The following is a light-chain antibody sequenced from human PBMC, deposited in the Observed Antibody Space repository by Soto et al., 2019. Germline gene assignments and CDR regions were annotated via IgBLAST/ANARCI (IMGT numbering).Light chain of an antibody. CDR1: QSVSSY. Sequence: EIVLTQSPATLSLSPGERATLSCRASQSVSSYLAWYQQNTGQAPRLLIYDASNRATGIPARFSGSGSGTDFTLTISSLEPEDFAVYYCQHRSNWPLTCGGGTKVEIK. V-gene: IGKV3-11*01. CDR2: DAS. J-gene: IGKJ4*02. CDR3: QHRSNWPLT.